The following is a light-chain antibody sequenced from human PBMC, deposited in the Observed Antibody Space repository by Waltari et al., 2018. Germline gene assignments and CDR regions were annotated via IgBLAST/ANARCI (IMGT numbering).Light chain of an antibody. CDR1: LSIDDS. CDR3: QQYIQWPLT. J-gene: IGKJ4*01. Sequence: EIVMTQSPATLSVSRGGSATVSCRASLSIDDSLAWYQQKPGQPPRLLIHGASTRDTGIPVRFSGSGSGTDFTLTITGLQSEDFAVYFCQQYIQWPLTFGRGTKVEIK. CDR2: GAS. V-gene: IGKV3-15*01.